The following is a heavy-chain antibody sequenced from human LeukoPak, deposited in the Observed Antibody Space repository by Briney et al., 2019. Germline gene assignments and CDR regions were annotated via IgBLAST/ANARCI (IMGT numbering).Heavy chain of an antibody. J-gene: IGHJ4*02. CDR1: GGTFSSYA. CDR2: IIPIFGTA. CDR3: ARVEYYYDSSGYRFDY. D-gene: IGHD3-22*01. Sequence: SMKVSCKASGGTFSSYAISWVRQAPGQGLEWMGGIIPIFGTANYAQKFQGRVTITADKSTSTAYMELSSLRSEDTAVYYCARVEYYYDSSGYRFDYWGQGTLVTVSS. V-gene: IGHV1-69*06.